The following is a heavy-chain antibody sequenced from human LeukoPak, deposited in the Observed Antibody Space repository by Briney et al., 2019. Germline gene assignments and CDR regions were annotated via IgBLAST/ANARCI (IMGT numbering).Heavy chain of an antibody. Sequence: SETLSLTYTVSGGSISSYYWSWIRQPPGKGLEWIGYIYYSGSTNYNPSLKSRVTISVDTSKNQFSLKLSSVTAADTAVYYCARTPRDFSGWFDPWGQGTLVTVSS. CDR2: IYYSGST. CDR3: ARTPRDFSGWFDP. D-gene: IGHD3-3*01. CDR1: GGSISSYY. J-gene: IGHJ5*02. V-gene: IGHV4-59*01.